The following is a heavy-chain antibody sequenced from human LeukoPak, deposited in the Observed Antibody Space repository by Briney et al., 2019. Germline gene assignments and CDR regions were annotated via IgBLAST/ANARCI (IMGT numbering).Heavy chain of an antibody. J-gene: IGHJ4*02. CDR3: ASFVVVPAATAQDY. V-gene: IGHV3-21*01. CDR2: ISSSSSYI. CDR1: GFTFSSYS. Sequence: GGSLRLSCAASGFTFSSYSMNWVRQAPGKGLEWVSSISSSSSYIYYADLVKGRFTISRDNAKNSLYLQMNSLRAEDTAVYYCASFVVVPAATAQDYWGQGTLVTVSS. D-gene: IGHD2-2*01.